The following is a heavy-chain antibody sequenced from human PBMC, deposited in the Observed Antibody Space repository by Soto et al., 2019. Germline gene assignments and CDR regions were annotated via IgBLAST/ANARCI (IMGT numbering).Heavy chain of an antibody. Sequence: PGGSLRLSCAASGFTFNNYAMTWVRQAPGRGLEWVSFISATGGTTYYADSVKGRFTVSRDNSKNTLYLQLNSLRDEDTAVYYCAKGRTSYSGQFGDYWGQGALVTAPQ. D-gene: IGHD1-26*01. V-gene: IGHV3-23*01. CDR1: GFTFNNYA. CDR2: ISATGGTT. CDR3: AKGRTSYSGQFGDY. J-gene: IGHJ4*02.